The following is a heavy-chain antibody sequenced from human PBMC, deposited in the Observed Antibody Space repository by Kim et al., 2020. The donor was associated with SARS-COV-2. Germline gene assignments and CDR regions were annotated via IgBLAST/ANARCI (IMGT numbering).Heavy chain of an antibody. D-gene: IGHD1-1*01. CDR1: GFTFSDYY. V-gene: IGHV3-11*01. Sequence: GGSLRLSCAASGFTFSDYYMSWIRQAPGKGLEWVSYISSSGSTIYYADSVKGRFTISRDNAKNSLYLQMNSLRAEDTAVYYCARGVNLERRVGYYFDYWGQGTLVTVSS. J-gene: IGHJ4*02. CDR2: ISSSGSTI. CDR3: ARGVNLERRVGYYFDY.